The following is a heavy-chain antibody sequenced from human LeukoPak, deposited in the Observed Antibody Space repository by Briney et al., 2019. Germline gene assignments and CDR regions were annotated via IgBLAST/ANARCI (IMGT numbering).Heavy chain of an antibody. CDR3: ALNRGSGWYFHY. V-gene: IGHV3-30*03. CDR2: ISYDGSNK. Sequence: GGSLRLSCAASGFTVSSNYMSWVRQAPGKGLEWVAVISYDGSNKYADSVKGRFTISRDNSKNTLYLEMNSLRPEDTAVYYCALNRGSGWYFHYWGQGTLVTVSS. CDR1: GFTVSSNY. J-gene: IGHJ4*02. D-gene: IGHD6-19*01.